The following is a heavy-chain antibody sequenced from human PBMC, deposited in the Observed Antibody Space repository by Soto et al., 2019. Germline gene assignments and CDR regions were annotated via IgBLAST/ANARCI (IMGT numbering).Heavy chain of an antibody. D-gene: IGHD3-16*02. Sequence: SETLSLTYAVYGGSFSGYYWSWIRQPPGKGLEWIGEINHSGSTNYNPSLKSRVTISVDTSKNQFSLKLSSVTAADTAVYYCARGRNDYVWGSYRYPTPFDYWGQGTLVTVSS. CDR1: GGSFSGYY. V-gene: IGHV4-34*01. CDR2: INHSGST. J-gene: IGHJ4*02. CDR3: ARGRNDYVWGSYRYPTPFDY.